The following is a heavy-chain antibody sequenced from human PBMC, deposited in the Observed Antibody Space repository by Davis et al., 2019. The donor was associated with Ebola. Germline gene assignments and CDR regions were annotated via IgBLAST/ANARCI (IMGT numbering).Heavy chain of an antibody. CDR2: IYYSGST. CDR3: GIARPSFDY. J-gene: IGHJ4*02. Sequence: MPGGSLRLSCTVSGGSISSSSYYWGWIRQPPGKGLEWIGSIYYSGSTYYNPSLKSRVTISVDTSKNQFSLKLSSVTAADTAVYYCGIARPSFDYWGQGTLVTVPS. D-gene: IGHD3-16*02. CDR1: GGSISSSSYY. V-gene: IGHV4-39*01.